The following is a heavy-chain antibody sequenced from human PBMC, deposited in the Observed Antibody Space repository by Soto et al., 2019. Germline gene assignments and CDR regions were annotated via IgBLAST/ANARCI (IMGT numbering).Heavy chain of an antibody. V-gene: IGHV3-21*06. CDR3: ARESEDLTSNFDY. Sequence: GGSLRLSCAASGFTFTRYSMNWVRQAPGKGLEWVSSISSTTNYIYYGDSMKGRFTISRDNAKNSLYLEMNSLRAEDTAVYHCARESEDLTSNFDYWGQGTLVTSPQ. CDR1: GFTFTRYS. J-gene: IGHJ4*02. CDR2: ISSTTNYI.